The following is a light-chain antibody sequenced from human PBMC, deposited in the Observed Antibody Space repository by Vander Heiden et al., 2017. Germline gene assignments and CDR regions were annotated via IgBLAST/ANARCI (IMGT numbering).Light chain of an antibody. CDR2: AAP. J-gene: IGKJ1*01. Sequence: EIVMTQSPATLSVSPGERATLSCRASQSVSTNLAWHQQKPGQGPRLLTLAAPTDSPALPDRIHRSWSALELALTISLPLSEAFAVSFFQQYNNSHPWTFGQGTKVELK. V-gene: IGKV3-15*01. CDR1: QSVSTN. CDR3: QQYNNSHPWT.